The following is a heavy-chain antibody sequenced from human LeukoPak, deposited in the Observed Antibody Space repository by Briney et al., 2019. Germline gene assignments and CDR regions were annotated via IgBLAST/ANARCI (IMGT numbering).Heavy chain of an antibody. CDR3: ALLGGLNYMDV. CDR1: LGTFSSYA. Sequence: SVNVSCKASLGTFSSYAISWVRQAPGQGLEGMGRIIHIFGTANYAQKFQGRVTITADKSTSTAYMELSSLRSEDTAVYYCALLGGLNYMDVWGKGTTVTVSS. J-gene: IGHJ6*03. CDR2: IIHIFGTA. V-gene: IGHV1-69*06. D-gene: IGHD3-16*01.